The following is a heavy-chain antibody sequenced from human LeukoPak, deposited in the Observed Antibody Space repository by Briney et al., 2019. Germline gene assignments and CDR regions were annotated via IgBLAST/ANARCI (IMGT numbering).Heavy chain of an antibody. J-gene: IGHJ6*03. CDR1: GFTFSSYA. D-gene: IGHD3-3*01. CDR2: ISSTGSNT. Sequence: PGGSLRLSCATSGFTFSSYAVAWLRQAPGKGLEWVSSISSTGSNTYYADSVKGRFTISRDNSKNTLSLQMNTLTGEDTAVYYCAARRGYYHYMDVWGKGTTVTVSS. CDR3: AARRGYYHYMDV. V-gene: IGHV3-23*01.